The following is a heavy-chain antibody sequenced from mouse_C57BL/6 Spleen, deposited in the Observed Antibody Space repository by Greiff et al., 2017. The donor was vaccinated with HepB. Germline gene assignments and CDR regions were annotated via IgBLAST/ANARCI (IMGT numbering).Heavy chain of an antibody. CDR1: GYSITSGYY. V-gene: IGHV3-6*01. J-gene: IGHJ4*01. Sequence: EVQRVESGPGLVKPSQSLSLTCSVTGYSITSGYYWNWIRQFPGNKLEWMGYISYDGSNNYNPSLKNRISITRDTSKNQFFLKLNSVTTEDTATYYCARHDGYAMDYWGQGTSVTVSS. CDR3: ARHDGYAMDY. D-gene: IGHD2-3*01. CDR2: ISYDGSN.